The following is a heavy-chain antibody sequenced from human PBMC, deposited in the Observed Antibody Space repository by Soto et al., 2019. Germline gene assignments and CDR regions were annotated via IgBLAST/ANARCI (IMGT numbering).Heavy chain of an antibody. Sequence: EVQLLESGGGLIQPGGSLRLSCAASGFTFSTHWMHWVRQAPGKGLVWVSRINSDGSTTNYGESVKGQFTISRDHAKNTVYRQRNSLRAEDTAVYYCARVPTGGYDWVWGQGTLVTVSS. CDR2: INSDGSTT. CDR3: ARVPTGGYDWV. D-gene: IGHD5-12*01. V-gene: IGHV3-74*01. J-gene: IGHJ4*02. CDR1: GFTFSTHW.